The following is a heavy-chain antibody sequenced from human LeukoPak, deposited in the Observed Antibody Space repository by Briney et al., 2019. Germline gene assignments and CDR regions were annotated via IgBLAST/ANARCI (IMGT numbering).Heavy chain of an antibody. CDR2: ISDSGGST. CDR1: GFTFSSYA. V-gene: IGHV3-23*01. J-gene: IGHJ4*02. CDR3: ARSLLRGYSYGMDY. D-gene: IGHD5-18*01. Sequence: GGSLRLSCAASGFTFSSYAMSWVRQAPGKGLEWVSAISDSGGSTYYADSVKGRFTISRDNSKNTLYLQMNSLRAEDTAVYYCARSLLRGYSYGMDYWGQGTLVTVSS.